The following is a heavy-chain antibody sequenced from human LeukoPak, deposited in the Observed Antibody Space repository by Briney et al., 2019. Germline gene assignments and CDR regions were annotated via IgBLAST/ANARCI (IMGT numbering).Heavy chain of an antibody. CDR3: ARAYSSSSQYYYYYYMDV. V-gene: IGHV4-59*01. CDR1: GGSISSYY. D-gene: IGHD6-6*01. Sequence: SETLSLTCTVSGGSISSYYWSWIRQPPGKGLEWIGYIYYSGSTNYNPSLKSRVTISVETSKNQFSPKLSSVTAADTAVYYCARAYSSSSQYYYYYYMDVWGKGTTVTVSS. J-gene: IGHJ6*03. CDR2: IYYSGST.